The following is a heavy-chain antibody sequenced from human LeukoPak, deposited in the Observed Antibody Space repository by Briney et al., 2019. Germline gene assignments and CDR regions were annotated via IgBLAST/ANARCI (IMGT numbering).Heavy chain of an antibody. CDR3: ARDRAQYCSSTSCQDWFDP. D-gene: IGHD2-2*01. V-gene: IGHV3-11*01. J-gene: IGHJ5*02. CDR2: ISSSGSTI. CDR1: GITFSDYY. Sequence: GGSLRLSCAASGITFSDYYMSWIRQAPGKGLEWVSYISSSGSTIYYADSVKGRFTIPRDNAKNSLYLQMNSLRAEDTAVYYCARDRAQYCSSTSCQDWFDPWGQGTLVTVSS.